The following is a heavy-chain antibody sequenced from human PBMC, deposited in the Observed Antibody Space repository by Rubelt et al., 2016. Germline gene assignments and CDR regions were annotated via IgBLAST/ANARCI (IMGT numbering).Heavy chain of an antibody. J-gene: IGHJ6*02. CDR2: ITTQGET. CDR1: GYIFTDSY. Sequence: QLVQSAAEVKEPGASVKVSCKASGYIFTDSYMHWVRQAPGQGLEWMAWITTQGETNSAPKFQDRVILTRATSRRTGVMELNNLMFDETAVYYCAKDVANAMDVWGQGTTVIVSS. D-gene: IGHD2-21*01. CDR3: AKDVANAMDV. V-gene: IGHV1-2*02.